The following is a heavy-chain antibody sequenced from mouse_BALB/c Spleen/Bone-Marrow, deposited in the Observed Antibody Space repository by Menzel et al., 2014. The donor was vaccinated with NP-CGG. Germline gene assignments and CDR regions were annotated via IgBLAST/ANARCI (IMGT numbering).Heavy chain of an antibody. CDR2: INPSNGRI. V-gene: IGHV1S81*02. CDR3: ARKYYGSSYVWCFDA. CDR1: GYTFTSYW. J-gene: IGHJ1*01. D-gene: IGHD1-1*01. Sequence: QVQLQQSGAELVKPGASVKLSCKASGYTFTSYWMQWVKQRPGQGLEWIGEINPSNGRINYNEKFKSKATLTVDKSSSTAYMQLSSLTSEDSAVYYCARKYYGSSYVWCFDAWGAGTTVTVSS.